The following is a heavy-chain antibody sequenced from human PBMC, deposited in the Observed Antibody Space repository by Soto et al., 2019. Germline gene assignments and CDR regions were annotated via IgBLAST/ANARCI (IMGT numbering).Heavy chain of an antibody. CDR1: AGSIRSYY. J-gene: IGHJ6*02. V-gene: IGHV4-59*08. CDR2: IYYRGST. Sequence: PSENLCPTCTVSAGSIRSYYRTWTRQPPGKGLERIGYIYYRGSTNYNPSLESRVTISVDTSKNQFSLKLTSVTAADTAVYYCARHGGPLWFGELFSPGYYYYYGMDVWGQGTTVT. D-gene: IGHD3-10*01. CDR3: ARHGGPLWFGELFSPGYYYYYGMDV.